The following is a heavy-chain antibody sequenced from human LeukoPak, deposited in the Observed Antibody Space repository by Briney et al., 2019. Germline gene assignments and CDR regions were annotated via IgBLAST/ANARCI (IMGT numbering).Heavy chain of an antibody. V-gene: IGHV4-4*07. J-gene: IGHJ4*02. Sequence: TSETLSLTCAVSGGSISSYFWSWIRQPAGKGLEWIGRIYTSGSTNHNPAPKSGCTTSVNTSKNQLSLKLSSVTAADTAVYYCARGPSKDPHCDYWGEGTLVTVSS. CDR1: GGSISSYF. CDR3: ARGPSKDPHCDY. D-gene: IGHD4-11*01. CDR2: IYTSGST.